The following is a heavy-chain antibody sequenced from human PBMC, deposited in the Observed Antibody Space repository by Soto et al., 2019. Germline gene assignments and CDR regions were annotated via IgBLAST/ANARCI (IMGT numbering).Heavy chain of an antibody. V-gene: IGHV1-18*01. D-gene: IGHD5-18*01. Sequence: ASVQVSCKASGYTFTSYGISWVRQAPGQGLEWMGWISAYNGNTNYAQKLQGRVTMTTDTSTSTAYMELRSLRSDDTAVYYCARDMAAMVPYYYYYGMDVWGQGTTVTVAS. CDR1: GYTFTSYG. CDR3: ARDMAAMVPYYYYYGMDV. CDR2: ISAYNGNT. J-gene: IGHJ6*02.